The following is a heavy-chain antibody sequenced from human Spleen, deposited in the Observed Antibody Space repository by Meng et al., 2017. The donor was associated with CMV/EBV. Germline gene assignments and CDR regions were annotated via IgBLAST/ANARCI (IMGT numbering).Heavy chain of an antibody. CDR3: ARDASRRDDY. J-gene: IGHJ4*02. D-gene: IGHD1-14*01. CDR1: GFPFSASA. V-gene: IGHV3-21*01. CDR2: ITSTSSYI. Sequence: LSCAASGFPFSASAMNWVRQAPGKGLEWVASITSTSSYIYYADSVKGRFTISRDNAENSLYLQMDSLLDEDTAVYYCARDASRRDDYWGQGTLVTVSS.